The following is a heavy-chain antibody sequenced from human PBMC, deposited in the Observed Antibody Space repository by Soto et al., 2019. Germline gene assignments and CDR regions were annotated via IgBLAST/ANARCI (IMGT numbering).Heavy chain of an antibody. D-gene: IGHD6-13*01. CDR2: ISWNSGSI. CDR1: GFTFDDYA. V-gene: IGHV3-9*01. CDR3: AKDIVGGGYSSSWGGFDY. Sequence: VQLVESGGGLVQPGRSLRLSCAASGFTFDDYAMHWVRQAPGKGLEWVSGISWNSGSIGYADSVKGRFTISRDNAKNSLYLHMNSMRAEDTALYYCAKDIVGGGYSSSWGGFDYWGQGTLVTVSS. J-gene: IGHJ4*02.